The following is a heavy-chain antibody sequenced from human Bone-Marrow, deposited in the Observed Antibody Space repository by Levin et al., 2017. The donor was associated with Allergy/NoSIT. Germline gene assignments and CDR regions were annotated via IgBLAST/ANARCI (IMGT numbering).Heavy chain of an antibody. V-gene: IGHV1-69*06. CDR3: AASLFTRVYYAMDV. Sequence: ASVKVSCKTSGGTFTNFAFSWVRQAPGQGLQWIGGITPVFGTTHYAQKFQDRVTLVADKSATTVYMELSSLRSEDTAVYYCAASLFTRVYYAMDVWGQGTAVTVSS. J-gene: IGHJ6*02. CDR2: ITPVFGTT. CDR1: GGTFTNFA.